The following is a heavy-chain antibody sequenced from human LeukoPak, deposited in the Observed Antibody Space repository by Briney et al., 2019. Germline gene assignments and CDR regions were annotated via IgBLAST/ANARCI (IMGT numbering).Heavy chain of an antibody. V-gene: IGHV3-7*01. Sequence: GGSLRLSCSASGFTFSRFWMSWVRQAPGKGLEYVALIKQGGSEIFHMDSVKGRFTTSRDDATNSLYLQMNSLRVEDPALYYCARDRESESDSEGDYWGQGTLVTVSS. J-gene: IGHJ4*02. CDR3: ARDRESESDSEGDY. D-gene: IGHD4-11*01. CDR1: GFTFSRFW. CDR2: IKQGGSEI.